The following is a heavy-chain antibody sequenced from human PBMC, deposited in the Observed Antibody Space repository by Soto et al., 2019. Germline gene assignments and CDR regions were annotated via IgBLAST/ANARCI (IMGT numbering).Heavy chain of an antibody. D-gene: IGHD2-21*02. CDR1: GGSISSSSYY. CDR2: FYYSGST. J-gene: IGHJ5*02. CDR3: ARETYGDYDGYFDP. V-gene: IGHV4-39*07. Sequence: PSETLSLTCTVSGGSISSSSYYWGWIRQPPGKGLEWIGTFYYSGSTYYNPSLKSRVTISVDTSKSQFSLKLSSVTAADTAVYYCARETYGDYDGYFDPWGQGIQVTVSS.